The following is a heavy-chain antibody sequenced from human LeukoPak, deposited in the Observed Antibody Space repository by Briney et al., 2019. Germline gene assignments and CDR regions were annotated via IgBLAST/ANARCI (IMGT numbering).Heavy chain of an antibody. CDR3: AKSLRYFDWYFDY. Sequence: PGGSLRLSCAASGFTFSSHGMHWVRQAPGKGLEWVSAISGSGGSTYYADSVKGRFTISRDNSKNTLYLQMNSLRAEDTAVYYCAKSLRYFDWYFDYWGQGTLVTVSS. J-gene: IGHJ4*02. CDR1: GFTFSSHG. D-gene: IGHD3-9*01. CDR2: ISGSGGST. V-gene: IGHV3-23*01.